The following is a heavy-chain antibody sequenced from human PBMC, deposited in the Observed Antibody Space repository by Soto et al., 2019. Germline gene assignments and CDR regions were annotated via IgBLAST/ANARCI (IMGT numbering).Heavy chain of an antibody. Sequence: QVQLVQSGAEVKKPGSSVKVSCKASGGTFSSYTISWVRQAPGQGLEWMGRIIPILGIANYAQKFQGRVTITADKSTSTAYMELSSLRSEDTAVDYCARDGYEAYYYGMDVWGQGTTVTVSS. V-gene: IGHV1-69*08. CDR3: ARDGYEAYYYGMDV. J-gene: IGHJ6*02. D-gene: IGHD3-3*01. CDR2: IIPILGIA. CDR1: GGTFSSYT.